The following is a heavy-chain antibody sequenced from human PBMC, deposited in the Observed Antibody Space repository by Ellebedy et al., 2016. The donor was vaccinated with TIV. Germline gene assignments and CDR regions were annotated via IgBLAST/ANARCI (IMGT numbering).Heavy chain of an antibody. CDR1: GFTFDDYA. V-gene: IGHV3-30*03. J-gene: IGHJ6*02. CDR3: ATTRTAAGDYYYYGMDV. CDR2: ISYDGSNK. D-gene: IGHD6-13*01. Sequence: GGSLRLXXAASGFTFDDYAMHWVRQAPGKGLEWVAVISYDGSNKYYADSVKGRFTISRDNSKNTLYLQMNSLRAEDTAVYYCATTRTAAGDYYYYGMDVWGQGTTVTVSS.